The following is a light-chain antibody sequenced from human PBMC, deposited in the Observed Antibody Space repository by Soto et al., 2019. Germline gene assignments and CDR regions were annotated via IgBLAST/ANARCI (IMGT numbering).Light chain of an antibody. CDR1: QDIRNF. CDR3: QKYSSVPV. J-gene: IGKJ3*01. V-gene: IGKV1-27*01. Sequence: DIQMTQSPTSLSASVGDRVTITCRASQDIRNFVAWYQQKPGKAPKLLIYAASTLQSGVPSRFSGSGSGTDFILTIHSLQPDDVATYSCQKYSSVPVFGPWTKV. CDR2: AAS.